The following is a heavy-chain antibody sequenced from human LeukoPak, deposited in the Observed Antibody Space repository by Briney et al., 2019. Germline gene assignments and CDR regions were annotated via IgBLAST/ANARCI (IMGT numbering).Heavy chain of an antibody. J-gene: IGHJ4*02. CDR3: ARTDSSGYWCLDY. V-gene: IGHV1-2*02. CDR2: INPNSGGT. Sequence: ASVKVSCKASGYTFTGYYMHWVRQAPGQGLEWMGWINPNSGGTNYAQNFQGRVAMTRDTSISTAYMEVSTLRSDDTAVYYCARTDSSGYWCLDYWGQGTLVTVSS. CDR1: GYTFTGYY. D-gene: IGHD3-22*01.